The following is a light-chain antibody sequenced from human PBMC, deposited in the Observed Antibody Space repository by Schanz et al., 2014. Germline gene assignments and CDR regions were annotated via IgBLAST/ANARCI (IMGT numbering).Light chain of an antibody. V-gene: IGKV4-1*01. CDR3: QQYYSIPLT. Sequence: DIVMTQSPDSLAVSLGERATINCKSNRTVFYRSDNKDYLAWYQLRPGQPPKVLIHWASTRRSGVPDRFSGSGSGTDFTLTISSLQAEDVAVYYCQQYYSIPLTFGGGTKVEIK. CDR2: WAS. CDR1: RTVFYRSDNKDY. J-gene: IGKJ4*01.